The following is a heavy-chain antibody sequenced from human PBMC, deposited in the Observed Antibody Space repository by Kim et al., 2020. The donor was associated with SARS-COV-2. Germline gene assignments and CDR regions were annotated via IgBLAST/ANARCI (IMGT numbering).Heavy chain of an antibody. V-gene: IGHV1-2*05. CDR3: ARGNTEAIDY. Sequence: ASVKVSCKTSGYTFTTRYLHWVRQAPGHGLEWMGRINPDSGVTDYAQRFQGRFTMTRDKSISTVYMELSSLRPDDTVVYYCARGNTEAIDYWGQGTLVTVSS. CDR1: GYTFTTRY. J-gene: IGHJ4*02. CDR2: INPDSGVT.